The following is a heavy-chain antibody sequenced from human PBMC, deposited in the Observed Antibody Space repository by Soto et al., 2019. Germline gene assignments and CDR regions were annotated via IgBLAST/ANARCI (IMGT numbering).Heavy chain of an antibody. J-gene: IGHJ3*02. V-gene: IGHV4-39*01. CDR2: IDYSGST. Sequence: SETLSLTCTVSGGSISSSSYYWGWIRQPPGKGLEWIGSIDYSGSTYYNPSLKSRVTISGDTYKNQFSLKLSAGTAADTAVYYCARLFRVALHDAFDIWGQGTMVTVSS. CDR3: ARLFRVALHDAFDI. D-gene: IGHD5-12*01. CDR1: GGSISSSSYY.